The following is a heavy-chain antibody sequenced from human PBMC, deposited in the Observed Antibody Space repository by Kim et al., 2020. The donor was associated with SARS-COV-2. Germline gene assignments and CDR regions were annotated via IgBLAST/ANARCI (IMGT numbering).Heavy chain of an antibody. CDR3: ARDAVSSRDGPFEEFDY. CDR1: GFTFSDYY. D-gene: IGHD2-8*01. V-gene: IGHV3-11*05. Sequence: GGSLRLSCAASGFTFSDYYMSWIRQAPGKGLEWVSYISSSSSYTNYADSVKGRFTISRDNAKNSLYLQMNSLRAEDTAVYYCARDAVSSRDGPFEEFDYWGQGTLVTVSS. J-gene: IGHJ4*02. CDR2: ISSSSSYT.